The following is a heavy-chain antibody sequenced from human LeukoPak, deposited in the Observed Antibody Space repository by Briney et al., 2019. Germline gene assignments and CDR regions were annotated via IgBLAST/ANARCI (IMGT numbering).Heavy chain of an antibody. J-gene: IGHJ4*02. CDR3: ARDLMGGPYYFDY. V-gene: IGHV3-66*01. Sequence: GGSLRLSCATSRFTLSDHHMDWVRQAPGKGLEWVSVIYSGGSTYYADSVKGRFTISRDNSKNTLYLQMNSLRAEDTAVYYCARDLMGGPYYFDYWGQGTLVTVSS. CDR2: IYSGGST. CDR1: RFTLSDHH. D-gene: IGHD2-8*01.